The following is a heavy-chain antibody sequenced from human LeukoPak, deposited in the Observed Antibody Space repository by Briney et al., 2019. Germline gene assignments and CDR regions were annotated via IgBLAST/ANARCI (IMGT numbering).Heavy chain of an antibody. D-gene: IGHD6-13*01. V-gene: IGHV3-20*04. CDR1: GFTFDDYG. J-gene: IGHJ4*02. CDR3: AGGTLKAAATDFDY. Sequence: GGSLRLSCGAPGFTFDDYGMSWVRHAPGKGLEWVSGINWNGGSTGYADSVKGRFTISRDNAKNSLYLQMNSLRAEDTALYYCAGGTLKAAATDFDYWGQGTLVTVSS. CDR2: INWNGGST.